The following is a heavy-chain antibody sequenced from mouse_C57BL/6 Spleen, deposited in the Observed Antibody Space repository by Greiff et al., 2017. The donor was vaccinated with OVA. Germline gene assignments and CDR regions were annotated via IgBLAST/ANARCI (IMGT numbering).Heavy chain of an antibody. CDR3: ARSLDAMDY. Sequence: EVKLQESGPELVKPGASVKISCKASGYSFPGYYMNWVKQSPEKSLAWIGELNPSTGGTTYNQKFKATATLTVDKSSSTAYMQLKSLTSEDSAVYYCARSLDAMDYWGQGTSVTVSS. J-gene: IGHJ4*01. CDR2: LNPSTGGT. CDR1: GYSFPGYY. V-gene: IGHV1-42*01.